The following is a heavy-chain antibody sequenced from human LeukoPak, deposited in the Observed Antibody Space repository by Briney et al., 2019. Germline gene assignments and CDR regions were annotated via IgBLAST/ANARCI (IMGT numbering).Heavy chain of an antibody. V-gene: IGHV3-23*01. D-gene: IGHD3-3*02. Sequence: GGSLRLSCAASGFTFSSYAMSWVRQAPGKGLEWVSAISGSGGSTYYADSVKGRFTISRDNSKNTLYLQMNSLRAEDTAVYYCAKDSILGSERPKQFGYWGQGTLVTVSS. CDR2: ISGSGGST. J-gene: IGHJ4*02. CDR1: GFTFSSYA. CDR3: AKDSILGSERPKQFGY.